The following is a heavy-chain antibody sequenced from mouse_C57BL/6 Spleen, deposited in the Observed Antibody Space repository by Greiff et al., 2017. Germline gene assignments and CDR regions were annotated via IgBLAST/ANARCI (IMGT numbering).Heavy chain of an antibody. J-gene: IGHJ4*01. D-gene: IGHD2-13*01. Sequence: VQLQQSGPGLVAPSQSLSITCTASGFSLTSYGVSWVRQPPGKGLEWLGVIWGDGGTNYHSALMSRLSISKDNSKSQVFLQLNRLPTDDTAAYYCAKRDFCSMDYWGQGTSGTVSS. V-gene: IGHV2-3*01. CDR2: IWGDGGT. CDR3: AKRDFCSMDY. CDR1: GFSLTSYG.